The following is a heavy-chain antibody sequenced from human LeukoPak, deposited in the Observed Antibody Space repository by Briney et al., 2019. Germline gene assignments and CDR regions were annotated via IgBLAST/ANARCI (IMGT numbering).Heavy chain of an antibody. CDR1: GFTFSSYG. V-gene: IGHV3-30*02. D-gene: IGHD3-10*01. J-gene: IGHJ4*02. Sequence: GGSLRLSCAASGFTFSSYGMHWVRQAPGKGLEWVAFIRYDGSNKYYADSVKGRFTISRDNSKNTLYLQMNSLRAEDTAVYYCAKAVLLWFGDGSDFDYWGQGTLVTVSS. CDR2: IRYDGSNK. CDR3: AKAVLLWFGDGSDFDY.